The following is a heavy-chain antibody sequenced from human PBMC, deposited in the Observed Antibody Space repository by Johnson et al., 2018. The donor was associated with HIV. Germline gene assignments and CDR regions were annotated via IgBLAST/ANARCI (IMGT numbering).Heavy chain of an antibody. CDR3: ARARGQLTRGDDAFDI. CDR2: ISYDGSNK. D-gene: IGHD6-13*01. J-gene: IGHJ3*02. CDR1: GFTFSSYA. V-gene: IGHV3-30*04. Sequence: VQLVESGGGVVQPGRSLRLSCAASGFTFSSYAMHWVRQAPGKGLEWVAVISYDGSNKYYADSVKGRFTISRDNSKNTLYLQMNSLRAEDTAVYYCARARGQLTRGDDAFDIWGQGTMVTVSS.